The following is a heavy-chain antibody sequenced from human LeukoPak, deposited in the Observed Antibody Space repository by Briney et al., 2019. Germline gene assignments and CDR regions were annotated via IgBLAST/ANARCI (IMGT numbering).Heavy chain of an antibody. V-gene: IGHV4-34*01. Sequence: PSETLSLTCAVYGGSFGGYYWSWIRQPPGKGLEWIGEINHSGSTNYNPSLKSRVTISVDTSKNQFSLKLSSVTAADPAVYYCARARLNQLLWSVYYFDYWGQGTLVTVSS. CDR2: INHSGST. CDR3: ARARLNQLLWSVYYFDY. D-gene: IGHD2-2*01. CDR1: GGSFGGYY. J-gene: IGHJ4*02.